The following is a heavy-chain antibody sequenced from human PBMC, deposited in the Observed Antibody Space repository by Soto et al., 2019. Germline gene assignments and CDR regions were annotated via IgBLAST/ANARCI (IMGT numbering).Heavy chain of an antibody. CDR2: ISSSSSYI. V-gene: IGHV3-21*01. D-gene: IGHD6-6*01. Sequence: EVQLVESGGGLVKPGGSLRLSCAASGFTFSSYSMNWVRQAPGKGLEWVSSISSSSSYIYYADSVKGRFTISRDNAKKSRYLQMNILRAEDTAVYYCARDLYSSSARYFDYWGQGTLVTVSS. CDR3: ARDLYSSSARYFDY. J-gene: IGHJ4*02. CDR1: GFTFSSYS.